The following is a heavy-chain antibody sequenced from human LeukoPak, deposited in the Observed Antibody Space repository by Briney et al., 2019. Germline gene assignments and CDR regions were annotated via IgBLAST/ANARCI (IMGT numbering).Heavy chain of an antibody. Sequence: ASVKVSCKASGYTFTGYYMHWVRQAPGQGLEWMGWINPNSGGTNYAQKFQGRVTMTRDTSISTAYMELSRLRSDDTAVYYCARAYERFGVSWFDPWGQGTLVIVSS. CDR2: INPNSGGT. CDR3: ARAYERFGVSWFDP. V-gene: IGHV1-2*02. D-gene: IGHD3-10*01. CDR1: GYTFTGYY. J-gene: IGHJ5*02.